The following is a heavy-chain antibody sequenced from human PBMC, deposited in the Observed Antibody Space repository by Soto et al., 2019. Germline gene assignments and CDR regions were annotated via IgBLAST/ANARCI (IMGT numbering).Heavy chain of an antibody. Sequence: GGSLRLSCAASGFTFSNYGIHWVRQAPGKGLEWVTVISNDGNTKYYADYVKGRFTISGDNSKNTLNLQLNSLRPEDSAVYYCVKDYYDKMAGYCGPDYWGQGTLVTVSS. D-gene: IGHD3-22*01. CDR1: GFTFSNYG. V-gene: IGHV3-30*18. J-gene: IGHJ4*02. CDR2: ISNDGNTK. CDR3: VKDYYDKMAGYCGPDY.